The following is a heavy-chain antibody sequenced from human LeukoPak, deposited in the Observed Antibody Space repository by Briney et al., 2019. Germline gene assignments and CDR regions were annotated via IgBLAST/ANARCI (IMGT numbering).Heavy chain of an antibody. Sequence: SVKVSCKASGGTFSSYAISWVRQAPGQGLEWMGRIIHILGTANYAQKFQGRVTITADKSTSTAYMELSSLRSEDTAVYYCARDVNYYYYMDVWGKGTTVTVSS. D-gene: IGHD2/OR15-2a*01. V-gene: IGHV1-69*04. CDR2: IIHILGTA. CDR1: GGTFSSYA. J-gene: IGHJ6*03. CDR3: ARDVNYYYYMDV.